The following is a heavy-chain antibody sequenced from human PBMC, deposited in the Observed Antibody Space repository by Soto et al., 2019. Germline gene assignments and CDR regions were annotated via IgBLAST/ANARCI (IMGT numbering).Heavy chain of an antibody. Sequence: QVHLVQSGAEVKKPVASVKVSCKGSGYGFTTYGITWVRQAPGQGLEWMAWISAHNGNTDYAQNLQGRVTVTRDTSTSTAYMDLRSLRSDDTAVYYCARGRYGDYWGQGALVTVSS. CDR3: ARGRYGDY. V-gene: IGHV1-18*01. J-gene: IGHJ4*02. CDR1: GYGFTTYG. D-gene: IGHD1-1*01. CDR2: ISAHNGNT.